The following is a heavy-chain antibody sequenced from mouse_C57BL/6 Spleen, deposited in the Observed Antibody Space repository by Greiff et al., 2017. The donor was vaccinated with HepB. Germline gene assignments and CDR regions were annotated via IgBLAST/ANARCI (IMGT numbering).Heavy chain of an antibody. V-gene: IGHV1-64*01. CDR3: AREEDYYGSSYWFAY. CDR1: GYTFTSYW. CDR2: IHPNSGST. D-gene: IGHD1-1*01. J-gene: IGHJ3*01. Sequence: QVQLKQPGAELVKPGASVKLSCKASGYTFTSYWMHWVKQRPGQGLEWIGMIHPNSGSTNYNEKFKSKATLTVDKSSSTAYMQLSSLTSEDSAVYYCAREEDYYGSSYWFAYWGQGTLVTVSA.